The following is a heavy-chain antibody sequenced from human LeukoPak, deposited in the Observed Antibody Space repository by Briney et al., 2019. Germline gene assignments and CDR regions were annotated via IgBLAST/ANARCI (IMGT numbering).Heavy chain of an antibody. D-gene: IGHD3-16*02. Sequence: SETLSLTCTVSAGSISSSSYYWGWIRQPPGKGLEWIGSIYYSGTTYYNPSLKSRVTISVDTSKNQCSLEVTAVTATDTAVYYCARPNRGLGQLGSYLKTEVDYWGQGTLVTVSS. CDR1: AGSISSSSYY. V-gene: IGHV4-39*01. J-gene: IGHJ4*02. CDR3: ARPNRGLGQLGSYLKTEVDY. CDR2: IYYSGTT.